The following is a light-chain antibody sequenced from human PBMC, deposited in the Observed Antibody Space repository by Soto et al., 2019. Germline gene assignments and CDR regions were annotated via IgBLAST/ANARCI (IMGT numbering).Light chain of an antibody. CDR3: QQSGRSPFN. CDR1: QRGNSNY. V-gene: IGKV3-20*01. J-gene: IGKJ5*01. CDR2: GAF. Sequence: EIGVTQSPGILSLSPGERATLSCRAKQRGNSNYLAWFQQHPGQPPRLLIFGAFSRAIGIPDRFSGSGTETDCTLSITRLEPEDFAVYSCQQSGRSPFNFGQGPRLEIK.